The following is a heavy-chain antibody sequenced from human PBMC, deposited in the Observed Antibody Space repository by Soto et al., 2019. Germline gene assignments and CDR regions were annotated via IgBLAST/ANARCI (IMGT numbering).Heavy chain of an antibody. D-gene: IGHD6-13*01. V-gene: IGHV3-23*01. J-gene: IGHJ4*02. CDR1: GFTFSSYA. CDR2: ISGSGGST. CDR3: AKDGSSWYYDPGWYFDY. Sequence: GGSLRLSCAASGFTFSSYAMSWVRQAPGKGLEWVSAISGSGGSTYYADSVKGRFTISRDNSKNTLYLQMNSLRAEDTAVYYCAKDGSSWYYDPGWYFDYWGQGTLVTVSS.